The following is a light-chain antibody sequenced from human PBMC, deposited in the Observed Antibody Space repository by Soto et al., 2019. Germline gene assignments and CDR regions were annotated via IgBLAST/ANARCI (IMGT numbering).Light chain of an antibody. CDR1: SSDVGGYNY. V-gene: IGLV2-8*01. CDR2: EVS. J-gene: IGLJ3*02. CDR3: SSYAGSNNRV. Sequence: QSALTQPPSASGSPGQPVTISCTGTSSDVGGYNYVSWYQQHPGKAPKLMIYEVSKRPSGVPDRFSSSKSGNTASLTVSGLQAEDEADYYCSSYAGSNNRVFGGGTKLTVL.